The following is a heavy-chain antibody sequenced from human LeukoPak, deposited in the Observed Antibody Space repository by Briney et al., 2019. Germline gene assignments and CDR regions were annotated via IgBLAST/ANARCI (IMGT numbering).Heavy chain of an antibody. J-gene: IGHJ4*02. CDR2: ISYDGSNK. CDR3: ASGWSGYDRLFDY. Sequence: GGSLRLSCAASGFTFSSYAMHWVRQAPGKGLEWVAVISYDGSNKYYADSVKGRFTISRGNAKNTLYLQMNTLRAEDTAVYYCASGWSGYDRLFDYWGQGTLVTVSS. CDR1: GFTFSSYA. V-gene: IGHV3-30-3*01. D-gene: IGHD5-12*01.